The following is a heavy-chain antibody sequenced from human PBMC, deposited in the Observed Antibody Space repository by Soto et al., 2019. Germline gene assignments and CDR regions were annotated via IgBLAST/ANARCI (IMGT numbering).Heavy chain of an antibody. CDR1: GGTFSSYA. V-gene: IGHV1-69*01. J-gene: IGHJ6*02. D-gene: IGHD3-10*01. Sequence: QVQLVQSGAEVKKPGSSVKVSCKASGGTFSSYAISWVRQAPGQGLEWMGGIIPIFGTANYAQKLQGRVTVTADESTSTAYMELGSLRSEDTAVYYCGLGSGNRKGYYYYGMDVWGQGTTVTVSS. CDR2: IIPIFGTA. CDR3: GLGSGNRKGYYYYGMDV.